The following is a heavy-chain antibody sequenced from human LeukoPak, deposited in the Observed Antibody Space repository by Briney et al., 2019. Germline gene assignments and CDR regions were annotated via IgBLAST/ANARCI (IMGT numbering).Heavy chain of an antibody. CDR2: INPNSGGT. CDR3: ARVYYDFSQFDY. Sequence: ASVKVSCKASGYTFTGYYMHWVRQAPGQGLEWMGWINPNSGGTNYAQKFQGRDTMTRDTSISTAYMELSRLRSDDTAVYYCARVYYDFSQFDYWGQGTLVTVSS. V-gene: IGHV1-2*02. D-gene: IGHD3-3*01. J-gene: IGHJ4*02. CDR1: GYTFTGYY.